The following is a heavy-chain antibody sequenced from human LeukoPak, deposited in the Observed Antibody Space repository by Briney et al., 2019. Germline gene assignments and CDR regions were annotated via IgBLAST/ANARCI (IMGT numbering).Heavy chain of an antibody. CDR2: IKEDGSEK. Sequence: GGSLRRSCAASGFTFSSYWMSWVRQAPGKGLEWVANIKEDGSEKNYVDSVKGRFTISRDNAKNSLYLQMNSLRAEDTAVYYCARGGGRHVEYWGQGNLVTVSS. J-gene: IGHJ4*02. D-gene: IGHD2/OR15-2a*01. CDR3: ARGGGRHVEY. CDR1: GFTFSSYW. V-gene: IGHV3-7*05.